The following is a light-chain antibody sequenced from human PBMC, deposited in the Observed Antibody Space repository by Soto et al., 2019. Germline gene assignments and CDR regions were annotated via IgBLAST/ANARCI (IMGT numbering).Light chain of an antibody. CDR3: QQYGSSPWT. CDR2: GAS. J-gene: IGKJ1*01. CDR1: QGVGSNY. V-gene: IGKV3-20*01. Sequence: EIVLTQSPGTLSLSPGERATLSCKASQGVGSNYLAWYQQKPGQAPRPLIYGASSRSTGILDRFIGSGSGAEVTLTISRLEPEDCAVYYCQQYGSSPWTFGQGTTVEIK.